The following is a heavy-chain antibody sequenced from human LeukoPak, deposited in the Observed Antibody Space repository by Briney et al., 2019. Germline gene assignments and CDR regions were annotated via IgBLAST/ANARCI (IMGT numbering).Heavy chain of an antibody. CDR1: GFTFSSYG. CDR2: IWYDGSIK. J-gene: IGHJ4*02. CDR3: ARDRYCSSTSCYSYYFDY. D-gene: IGHD2-2*01. V-gene: IGHV3-33*01. Sequence: GGSPRLSCAASGFTFSSYGMHWVRQAPGKGLEWVAVIWYDGSIKYYADSVKGRFTISRNNSKNTLYLQMNSLRAEDTAVYYCARDRYCSSTSCYSYYFDYWGQGTLVTVSS.